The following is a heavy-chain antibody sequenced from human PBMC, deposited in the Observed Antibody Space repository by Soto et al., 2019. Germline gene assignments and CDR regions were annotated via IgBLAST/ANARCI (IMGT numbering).Heavy chain of an antibody. CDR2: IFHRGSS. V-gene: IGHV4-59*01. CDR3: VRGPRGYCTNGVCTGWLDP. Sequence: PSETLSLTCSVSSGSISSYYWSWIRQPPGRGLEWIGYIFHRGSSNYNPSLKSRVTMSVDTAKNQVSLNLSSVTAADTALYYCVRGPRGYCTNGVCTGWLDPWGQGTLVTVSS. D-gene: IGHD2-8*01. CDR1: SGSISSYY. J-gene: IGHJ5*02.